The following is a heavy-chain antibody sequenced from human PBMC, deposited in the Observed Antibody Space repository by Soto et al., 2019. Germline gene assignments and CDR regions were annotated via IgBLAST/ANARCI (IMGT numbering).Heavy chain of an antibody. CDR2: ISSSSNYI. J-gene: IGHJ4*02. Sequence: GGSLRLSCAASGFMFSSYSMNWVRQAPGKGLEWVSSISSSSNYIYYADSVKGRFTISRDNAKKLYLQMNSLRAEDTAVYFCARTVNPYGDRAFDYWGQGNLVTVSS. V-gene: IGHV3-21*01. D-gene: IGHD4-17*01. CDR3: ARTVNPYGDRAFDY. CDR1: GFMFSSYS.